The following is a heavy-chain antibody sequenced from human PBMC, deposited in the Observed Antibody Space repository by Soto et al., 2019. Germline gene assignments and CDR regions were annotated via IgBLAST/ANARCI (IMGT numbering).Heavy chain of an antibody. D-gene: IGHD2-2*01. CDR3: ARSYCSSTSCYLSGMDV. Sequence: QVQLVQSGAEVKKPGSSVKVSCKASGGTFSSYAISWVRQAPGQGLEWMGGIIPIFGTANYAQKFQGRVTITADESTSTAYMELSSLRSEDTAVYDCARSYCSSTSCYLSGMDVWGQGTTVTVSS. CDR2: IIPIFGTA. J-gene: IGHJ6*02. V-gene: IGHV1-69*01. CDR1: GGTFSSYA.